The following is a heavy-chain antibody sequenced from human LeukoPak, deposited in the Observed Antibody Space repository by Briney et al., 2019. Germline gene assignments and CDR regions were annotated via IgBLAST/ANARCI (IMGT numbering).Heavy chain of an antibody. Sequence: SETLSLTCTVSGGSISSGGYYWSWIRQHPGKGLEWIGYIYYSGSTYYNPSLKSRVTISVDTSKNQFSLKLSSVTAADTAVYYCARGDDILAFDIWGQGTMVTLSS. CDR1: GGSISSGGYY. V-gene: IGHV4-31*03. D-gene: IGHD3-9*01. CDR2: IYYSGST. CDR3: ARGDDILAFDI. J-gene: IGHJ3*02.